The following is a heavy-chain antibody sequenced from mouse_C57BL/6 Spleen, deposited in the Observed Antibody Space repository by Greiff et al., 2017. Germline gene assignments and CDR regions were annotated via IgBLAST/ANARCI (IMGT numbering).Heavy chain of an antibody. J-gene: IGHJ3*01. V-gene: IGHV1-15*01. CDR2: IDPETGGT. CDR1: GYTFTDYE. Sequence: QVQLQQSGAELVRPGASVTLSCKASGYTFTDYEMHWVKQTPVHGLDWIGAIDPETGGTAYNQKFKGKAILTAAKSSSTAYMERRSLTSEDSAVYYCTRYDGYSAWFAYWGQGTLVTVSA. D-gene: IGHD2-3*01. CDR3: TRYDGYSAWFAY.